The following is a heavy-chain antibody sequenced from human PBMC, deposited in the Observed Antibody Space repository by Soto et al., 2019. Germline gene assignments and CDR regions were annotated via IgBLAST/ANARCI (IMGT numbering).Heavy chain of an antibody. V-gene: IGHV4-30-2*01. CDR3: ARGGPEPLDY. J-gene: IGHJ4*02. Sequence: SETLSLTCAVSGGSISSGGYSWSWIRQPPGKGLEWIGYIYHSGSTCYNPSLKSRVTISVDRSKNQFSLKLSSVTAADTAVYYCARGGPEPLDYWGQGTLVTVSS. D-gene: IGHD2-15*01. CDR2: IYHSGST. CDR1: GGSISSGGYS.